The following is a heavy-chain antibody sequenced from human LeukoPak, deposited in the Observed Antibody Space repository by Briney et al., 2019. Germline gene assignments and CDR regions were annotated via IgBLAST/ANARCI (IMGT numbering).Heavy chain of an antibody. Sequence: PSQTLSLTCTVSGGSISSGGYYWSWIRQPAGKGLEWIGRIYTNGSTNYNPSLKSRVTISVDTSKNQFSLKLSSVTAADTAVYYCARGSPPLIAVAGTIDYWGQGTLVTVSS. CDR3: ARGSPPLIAVAGTIDY. CDR2: IYTNGST. CDR1: GGSISSGGYY. J-gene: IGHJ4*02. D-gene: IGHD6-19*01. V-gene: IGHV4-61*02.